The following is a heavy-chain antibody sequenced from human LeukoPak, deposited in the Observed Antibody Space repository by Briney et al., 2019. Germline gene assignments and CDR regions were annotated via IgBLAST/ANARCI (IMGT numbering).Heavy chain of an antibody. Sequence: PSETLSLTCTVSGGSISSGSYYWSWIRQPAGKGLEWIGRIYTSGSTNYNPSLKSRVTISVDTSKNQFSLKLSSVTAADTAVYYCAREGAGTTSYFDYWGQGTLVTVSS. J-gene: IGHJ4*02. CDR3: AREGAGTTSYFDY. CDR1: GGSISSGSYY. CDR2: IYTSGST. D-gene: IGHD1-1*01. V-gene: IGHV4-61*02.